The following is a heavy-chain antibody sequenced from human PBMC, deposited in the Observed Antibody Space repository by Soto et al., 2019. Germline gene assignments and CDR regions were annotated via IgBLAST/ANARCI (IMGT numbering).Heavy chain of an antibody. V-gene: IGHV3-30*03. Sequence: PGGSLRLSCAASGFTFSNYGMHWVRQAPGKGLEWVAVISDDGVSKYYADSVQGRFTISRDNSERSVFLQMNVLRPDDTALYFCARAYSLGSESSYPLYYWGQGTQVTVSS. CDR1: GFTFSNYG. D-gene: IGHD2-15*01. CDR2: ISDDGVSK. CDR3: ARAYSLGSESSYPLYY. J-gene: IGHJ4*02.